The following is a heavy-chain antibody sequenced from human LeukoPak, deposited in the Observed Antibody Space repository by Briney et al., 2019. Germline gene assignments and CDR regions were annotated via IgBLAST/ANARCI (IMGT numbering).Heavy chain of an antibody. CDR3: ARYQLPYGMDV. V-gene: IGHV3-9*01. CDR1: GFTFDDHA. J-gene: IGHJ6*02. Sequence: GRSLRLSCAASGFTFDDHAMHWVRQAPGKGLEWVSGISWNSGSIGYADSVKGRFTISRDNAKNSLYLQMNSLRAEDTAVYYCARYQLPYGMDVWGQGTTVTVSS. CDR2: ISWNSGSI. D-gene: IGHD2-2*01.